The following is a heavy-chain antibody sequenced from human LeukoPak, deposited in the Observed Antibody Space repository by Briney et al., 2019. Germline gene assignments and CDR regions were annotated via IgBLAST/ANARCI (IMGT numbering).Heavy chain of an antibody. Sequence: RASVKVSCKASGYTFTGYYMHWVRQAPGQGLEWMGWINPNSGGTNYAQKFQGRVTMTRDTSISTTYMELSRLRSDDTAVYYCARSYMGYYYYMDVWGKGTTVTVSS. J-gene: IGHJ6*03. D-gene: IGHD1-26*01. CDR1: GYTFTGYY. CDR3: ARSYMGYYYYMDV. V-gene: IGHV1-2*02. CDR2: INPNSGGT.